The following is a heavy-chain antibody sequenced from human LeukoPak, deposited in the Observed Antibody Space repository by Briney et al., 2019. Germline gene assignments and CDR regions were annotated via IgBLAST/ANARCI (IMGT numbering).Heavy chain of an antibody. Sequence: GGSLRLSCAASGFTFSSYWMHWVRQAPGKGLVWVSRINREGISTKYADSVKGRFTVTRDNAKSTLYLQMNSLRAEDTAVYYCTRDQGGSYFDWFDPWGQGTLVTVSS. CDR1: GFTFSSYW. CDR3: TRDQGGSYFDWFDP. V-gene: IGHV3-74*03. J-gene: IGHJ5*02. D-gene: IGHD1-26*01. CDR2: INREGIST.